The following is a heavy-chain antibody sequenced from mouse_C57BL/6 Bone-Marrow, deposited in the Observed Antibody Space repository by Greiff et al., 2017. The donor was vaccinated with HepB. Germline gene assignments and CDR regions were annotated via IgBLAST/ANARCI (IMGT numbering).Heavy chain of an antibody. V-gene: IGHV14-4*01. J-gene: IGHJ2*01. CDR2: IDPENGDP. Sequence: VQLQQSGAELVRPGASVKLSCTASGFNIKDDYMHWVKQRPEQGLEWIGWIDPENGDPEYASKFQGKATITADTSSNTAYLQLSSLTSEDTAVYYCYYYGSSYDYWGQGTTLTVSS. CDR3: YYYGSSYDY. CDR1: GFNIKDDY. D-gene: IGHD1-1*01.